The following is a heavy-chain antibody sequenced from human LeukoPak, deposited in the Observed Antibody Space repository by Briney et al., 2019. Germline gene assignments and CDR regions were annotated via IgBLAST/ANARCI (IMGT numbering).Heavy chain of an antibody. CDR3: AKVRTPLRLGEVWPDAFDI. CDR1: GFTFSSYA. D-gene: IGHD3-16*01. CDR2: ISGSGGST. Sequence: GGSLRLSCAASGFTFSSYAMSWVRQAPGKGLEWVSAISGSGGSTYYADSVKGRFTIPRDNSKNTLYLQMNSLRAEDTAVYYCAKVRTPLRLGEVWPDAFDIWGQGTMVTVSS. V-gene: IGHV3-23*01. J-gene: IGHJ3*02.